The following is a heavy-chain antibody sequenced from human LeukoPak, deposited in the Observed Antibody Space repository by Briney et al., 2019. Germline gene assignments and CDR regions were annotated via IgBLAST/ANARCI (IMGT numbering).Heavy chain of an antibody. Sequence: PSGTLSLTCTVSGGSISSGNYYWSWIRQHPGTGLEWIGYIFYSGPTYYNPSLKSRVTISIDTSKNQFSLELTSVTAADTAVYYCARYYGDYRGNWFDPWGQGTLVTVSS. CDR2: IFYSGPT. J-gene: IGHJ5*02. CDR3: ARYYGDYRGNWFDP. V-gene: IGHV4-31*03. D-gene: IGHD4-17*01. CDR1: GGSISSGNYY.